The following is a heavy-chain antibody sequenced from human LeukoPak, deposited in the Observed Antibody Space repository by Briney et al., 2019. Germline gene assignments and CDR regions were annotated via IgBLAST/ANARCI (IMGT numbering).Heavy chain of an antibody. CDR3: ARDRGPAGYLDY. Sequence: GGSLRLSCAGSRFTFSDYYMSWIRQAPGKGLEWVSYISGSGTTILYADSVKGRFTISRDNAKNSVYLQMNSLRAEDTALYYCARDRGPAGYLDYWGQGTLATVSS. CDR1: RFTFSDYY. D-gene: IGHD3-22*01. V-gene: IGHV3-11*01. J-gene: IGHJ4*02. CDR2: ISGSGTTI.